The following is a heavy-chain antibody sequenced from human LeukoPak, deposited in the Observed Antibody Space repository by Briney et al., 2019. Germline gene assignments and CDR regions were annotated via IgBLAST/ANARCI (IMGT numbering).Heavy chain of an antibody. V-gene: IGHV1-46*01. D-gene: IGHD3-10*01. CDR1: GYTFTGYY. CDR3: ARTPITMVRGRAFDI. J-gene: IGHJ3*02. CDR2: INPSGGST. Sequence: ASVKVSCKASGYTFTGYYMHWVRQAPGQGLEWMGIINPSGGSTSYAQKFQGRVTMTRDMSTSTVYMELSSLRSEDTAVYYCARTPITMVRGRAFDIWGQGTMVTVSS.